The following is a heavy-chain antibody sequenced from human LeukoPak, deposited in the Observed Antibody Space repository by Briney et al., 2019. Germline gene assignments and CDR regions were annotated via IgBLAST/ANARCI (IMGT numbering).Heavy chain of an antibody. V-gene: IGHV3-33*01. CDR1: GFTFSSYG. CDR2: IWYDGSNK. J-gene: IGHJ4*02. CDR3: ARDTLRWYSVPYY. D-gene: IGHD4-23*01. Sequence: GGSLRLSCAASGFTFSSYGMPWVRQAPGKGLEWVAVIWYDGSNKYYAGSVKGRFTISRDNSKNTLYLQMNSLRAEDTAVYYCARDTLRWYSVPYYWGQGTLVTVSS.